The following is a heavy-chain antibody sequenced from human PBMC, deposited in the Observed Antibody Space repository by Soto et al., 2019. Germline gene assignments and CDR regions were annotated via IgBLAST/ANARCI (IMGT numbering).Heavy chain of an antibody. V-gene: IGHV5-51*01. D-gene: IGHD3-10*01. CDR1: GYSFTSYW. Sequence: GESLKISCKGSGYSFTSYWIGWVRQMPGKGLEWMGIIYPGDSDTRYSPSFQGHVTISVDKSINTAYLQWSSLETSDTAMYFCARHAYYSLSSPPFDYWGQGALVTVSS. CDR3: ARHAYYSLSSPPFDY. J-gene: IGHJ4*02. CDR2: IYPGDSDT.